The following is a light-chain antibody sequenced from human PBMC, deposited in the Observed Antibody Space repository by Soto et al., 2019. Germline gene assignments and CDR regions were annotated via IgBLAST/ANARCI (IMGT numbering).Light chain of an antibody. CDR3: QQRSNWPPLT. Sequence: EIVLTQSPATLSLSPGERATLSCRASQSVSSYLAWYQQKPGQAPRLLIYDASNRSTGIPARFSGSRSGTDFILTISSLEPEDFAVYYCQQRSNWPPLTFGQGTKVEIK. V-gene: IGKV3-11*01. CDR1: QSVSSY. J-gene: IGKJ1*01. CDR2: DAS.